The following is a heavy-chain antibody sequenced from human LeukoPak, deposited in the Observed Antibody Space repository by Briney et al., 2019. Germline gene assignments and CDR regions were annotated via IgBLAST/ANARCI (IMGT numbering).Heavy chain of an antibody. Sequence: GGSLRLSCAASGFTFSSYGMHWVRQAPGKGLEWVAVIWYDGSNKYYADSVKGRFTISRDNSKNTLYLQMNSLRAEETAVYYCARDRLWFGEYYFDYWGQGTLVTVSS. CDR1: GFTFSSYG. CDR3: ARDRLWFGEYYFDY. J-gene: IGHJ4*02. D-gene: IGHD3-10*01. V-gene: IGHV3-33*01. CDR2: IWYDGSNK.